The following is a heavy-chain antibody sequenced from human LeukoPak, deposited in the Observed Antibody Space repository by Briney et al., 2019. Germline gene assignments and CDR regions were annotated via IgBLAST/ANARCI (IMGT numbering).Heavy chain of an antibody. CDR3: ARVLSGWYFIFDY. CDR1: GGSISSYY. CDR2: IYYSGST. D-gene: IGHD6-19*01. V-gene: IGHV4-59*01. Sequence: SETLSLTCTVSGGSISSYYWSWIRQPPGKGLEWIGYIYYSGSTNYNPALKGRVTISVDTSRNQFSLKLSSVTAADTAVYYCARVLSGWYFIFDYWGQGTLVTVSS. J-gene: IGHJ4*02.